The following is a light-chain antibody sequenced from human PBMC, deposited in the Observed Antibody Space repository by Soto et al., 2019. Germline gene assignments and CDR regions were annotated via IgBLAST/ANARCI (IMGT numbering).Light chain of an antibody. J-gene: IGKJ2*01. CDR2: AAS. CDR3: QQYGSSPFT. Sequence: EIVLTQSPDTLSLSPGERATLSCRASQSVSSAYLAWFQQKPGQAPRLLIYAASSRATGIPDRFGGSGSGTDFTLTINRLEPDDFALYYCQQYGSSPFTFGQGTKLEI. CDR1: QSVSSAY. V-gene: IGKV3-20*01.